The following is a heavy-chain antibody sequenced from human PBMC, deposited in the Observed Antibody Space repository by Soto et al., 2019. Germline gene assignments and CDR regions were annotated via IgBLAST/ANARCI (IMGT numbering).Heavy chain of an antibody. D-gene: IGHD1-26*01. Sequence: QVQLVQSGAEVKKPGASVKVSCQTSGYTFMNHYIHWMRQAPGQGLEWMGIMKPDGTSINYAQKFEGRVTMTTDTSTGTVFMELTSLTFEDTDVYYCARDGGNLWGYFDHWGQGTLVTVSS. CDR2: MKPDGTSI. V-gene: IGHV1-46*01. CDR3: ARDGGNLWGYFDH. J-gene: IGHJ4*02. CDR1: GYTFMNHY.